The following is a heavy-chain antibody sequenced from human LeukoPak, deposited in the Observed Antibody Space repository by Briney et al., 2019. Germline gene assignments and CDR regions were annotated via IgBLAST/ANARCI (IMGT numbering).Heavy chain of an antibody. V-gene: IGHV3-74*01. CDR2: INSDGSST. D-gene: IGHD4-23*01. CDR3: ARGRPHGNDY. J-gene: IGHJ4*02. CDR1: GFTFSSYW. Sequence: GGSLRLSCAASGFTFSSYWMHWVRQAPGKGLVWVSRINSDGSSTTYADSVKGRFSISRDNAKNTLYLQMNSLRVEDTAVYYCARGRPHGNDYWGQGTLVTVSS.